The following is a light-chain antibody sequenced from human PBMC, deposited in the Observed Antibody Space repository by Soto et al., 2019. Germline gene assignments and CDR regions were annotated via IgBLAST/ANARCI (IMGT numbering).Light chain of an antibody. Sequence: EIVLTQSPGTLSLSPGERATLSCRASQSVSTNYLAWYQQKPGQAPRLLIYGASSRATGIPYRFSGSGSGADFTLTISRLEPEDYAVYFCQQYGSVPLTFGGGTKVEIK. CDR1: QSVSTNY. V-gene: IGKV3-20*01. CDR3: QQYGSVPLT. J-gene: IGKJ4*01. CDR2: GAS.